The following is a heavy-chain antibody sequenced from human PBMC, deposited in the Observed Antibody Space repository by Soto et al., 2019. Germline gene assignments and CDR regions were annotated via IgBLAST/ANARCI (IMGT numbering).Heavy chain of an antibody. V-gene: IGHV3-7*03. CDR2: IKQDGSEK. CDR1: GFTFSSYW. CDR3: ARGKSSGSFYY. J-gene: IGHJ4*02. D-gene: IGHD6-19*01. Sequence: EVQLVESGGGLVQPGGSLRLSCAASGFTFSSYWMSWVRQAPGKGLEWVANIKQDGSEKYYVDSVKGRFTISRDNAKNSRYLQMNRLRAEDTAVYYCARGKSSGSFYYWGQGTLVTVSS.